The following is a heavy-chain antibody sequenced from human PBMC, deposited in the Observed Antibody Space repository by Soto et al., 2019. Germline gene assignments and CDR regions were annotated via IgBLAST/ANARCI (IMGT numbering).Heavy chain of an antibody. J-gene: IGHJ6*02. V-gene: IGHV4-38-2*01. CDR2: IYHSGST. CDR1: GYSISSGYY. Sequence: SETLSLTCPVSGYSISSGYYWGWIRQPPGKGLEWIGSIYHSGSTYYSPSLKSRVTISIHQSKNQFSLKLSSVTAADTAVYYCASGLEFYGMDVWGQGTTVTVSS. D-gene: IGHD3-3*01. CDR3: ASGLEFYGMDV.